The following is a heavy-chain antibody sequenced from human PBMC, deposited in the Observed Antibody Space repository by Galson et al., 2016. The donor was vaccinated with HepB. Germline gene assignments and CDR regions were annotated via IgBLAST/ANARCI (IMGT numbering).Heavy chain of an antibody. D-gene: IGHD5-18*01. V-gene: IGHV3-30*19. Sequence: SLRLSCATSEFTLSTSTIHWVRQAPGKGLEWVALMSQDGANKYYADSVQGRFTISRDNSNNTLYLQMNSLRAADTAVYYCARDQNTWLQLWLAGMDVWGQGTTVIVSS. CDR2: MSQDGANK. J-gene: IGHJ6*02. CDR3: ARDQNTWLQLWLAGMDV. CDR1: EFTLSTST.